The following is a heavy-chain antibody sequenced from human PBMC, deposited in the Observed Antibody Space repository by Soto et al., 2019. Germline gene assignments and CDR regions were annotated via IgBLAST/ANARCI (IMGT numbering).Heavy chain of an antibody. CDR2: ISGSGGST. V-gene: IGHV3-23*01. CDR1: GLTFKSYA. Sequence: EVHLLESGGGLVQPGGSLRLSCAASGLTFKSYAMSWVRQAPGKGLEWVSGISGSGGSTDYADSVKGRFTISRDNSKNTLYLQMNSLRVEDTALYYCTTDPVTMIVVVPSSGWGQGTLVTVSS. D-gene: IGHD3-22*01. J-gene: IGHJ4*02. CDR3: TTDPVTMIVVVPSSG.